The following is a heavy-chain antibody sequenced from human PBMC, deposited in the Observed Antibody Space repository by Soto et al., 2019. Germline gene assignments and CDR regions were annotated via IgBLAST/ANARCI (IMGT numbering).Heavy chain of an antibody. CDR3: ARDQEYYYDSSGYPYDY. J-gene: IGHJ4*02. CDR2: ISAYNGNT. Sequence: ASVKVSCKASGYTFTSYGISWVRQAPGQGLEWMGWISAYNGNTNYAQKLQGRVTMTTDTSTSTAYMELRSLRSDDTAVYYCARDQEYYYDSSGYPYDYWGQGTLVTVSS. CDR1: GYTFTSYG. V-gene: IGHV1-18*01. D-gene: IGHD3-22*01.